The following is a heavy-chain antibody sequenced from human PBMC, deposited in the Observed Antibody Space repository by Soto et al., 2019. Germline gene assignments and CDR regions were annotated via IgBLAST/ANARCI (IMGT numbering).Heavy chain of an antibody. J-gene: IGHJ4*02. D-gene: IGHD3-16*01. CDR1: GFTFSSYG. Sequence: ESGGGVVQPGRSLRLSCAASGFTFSSYGMHWVRQAPGKGLEWVADIWYDGSNKYYADSVKGRFTISRDNSKNTLYLQMNSLRAEDTAVYYCAKGAHMTSLTPFDYWGQGTLVTVSS. V-gene: IGHV3-33*06. CDR3: AKGAHMTSLTPFDY. CDR2: IWYDGSNK.